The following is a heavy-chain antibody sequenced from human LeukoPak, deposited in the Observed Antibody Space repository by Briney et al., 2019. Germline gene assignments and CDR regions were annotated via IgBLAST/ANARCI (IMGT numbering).Heavy chain of an antibody. CDR3: AREFSCIAARGCYYFDY. V-gene: IGHV3-11*01. CDR2: ISSSGSTI. D-gene: IGHD6-6*01. J-gene: IGHJ4*02. CDR1: GFTFSDYY. Sequence: GGSLRLSCAASGFTFSDYYMSWIRQAPGKGLEWVSYISSSGSTIYYADSVEGRFTISRDNAKNSLYLQMNSLRAEDTAVYYCAREFSCIAARGCYYFDYWGQGTLVTVSS.